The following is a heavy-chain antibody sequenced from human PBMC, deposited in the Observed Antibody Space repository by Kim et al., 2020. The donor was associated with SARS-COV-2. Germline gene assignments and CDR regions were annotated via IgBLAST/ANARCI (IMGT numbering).Heavy chain of an antibody. CDR1: GGTFSSYA. J-gene: IGHJ6*02. Sequence: SVKVSCKASGGTFSSYAISWVRQAPGQGLEWMGGIIPIFGTANYAQKFQGRVTITADESTSTAYMELSSLRSEDTAVYYCARVRPIAARPSDGMDVWGQGTTVTVSS. V-gene: IGHV1-69*13. D-gene: IGHD6-6*01. CDR3: ARVRPIAARPSDGMDV. CDR2: IIPIFGTA.